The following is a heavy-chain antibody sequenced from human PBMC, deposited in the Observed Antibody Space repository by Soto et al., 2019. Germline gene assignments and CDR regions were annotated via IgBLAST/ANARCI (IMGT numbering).Heavy chain of an antibody. CDR2: INHSGST. J-gene: IGHJ4*02. D-gene: IGHD3-16*01. CDR3: ARSITFGGVMKY. CDR1: GGSFSGYY. V-gene: IGHV4-34*01. Sequence: SETLSLTCAVYGGSFSGYYWSWIRQPPGKGLEWIGEINHSGSTNYNPSLKSRVTISVDTSKNQFSLKLSSVTAADTAVYYCARSITFGGVMKYWGQGTLVTVSS.